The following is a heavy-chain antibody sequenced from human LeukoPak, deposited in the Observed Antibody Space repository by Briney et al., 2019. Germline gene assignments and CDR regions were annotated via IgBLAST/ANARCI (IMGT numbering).Heavy chain of an antibody. CDR3: ARVLRYCSSGNCYSGVLGYTDV. Sequence: KAGGSLRLSCAASGFTFSDYNMRWIRQAPGKGLEWVSSISRGGSTKYYADSVKGRFTISRDNVKNSLFLQMNSLRAEDTAVYYCARVLRYCSSGNCYSGVLGYTDVWGKGTTVTISS. CDR1: GFTFSDYN. CDR2: ISRGGSTK. J-gene: IGHJ6*03. D-gene: IGHD2-15*01. V-gene: IGHV3-11*01.